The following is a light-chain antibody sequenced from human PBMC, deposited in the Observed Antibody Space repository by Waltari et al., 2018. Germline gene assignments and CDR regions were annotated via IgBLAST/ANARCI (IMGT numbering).Light chain of an antibody. J-gene: IGKJ4*01. V-gene: IGKV3-15*01. CDR2: GEY. CDR1: QNIDNN. Sequence: VMTQSPAALSVSPGARVTLSCKASQNIDNNLAWYQQKPGQSPRLLIYGEYTRATGVPARVSGSGSGTEFTLTVSSLQSEDCAVFYCQQYNRWPPLTFGGGTKVEIK. CDR3: QQYNRWPPLT.